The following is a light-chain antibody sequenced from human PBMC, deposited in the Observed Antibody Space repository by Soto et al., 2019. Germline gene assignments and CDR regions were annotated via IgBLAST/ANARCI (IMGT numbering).Light chain of an antibody. CDR3: AARDDSLNGAV. CDR1: SSNIGSNT. J-gene: IGLJ7*01. Sequence: QLVLTQPPSASGTPGQRVTISCYGSSSNIGSNTVNWYQQLPGTAPKLLIYRNNQRPSGVPDRFSGSKSGTSASLAISGLQSEDEADYYCAARDDSLNGAVFGGGTKLTVL. V-gene: IGLV1-44*01. CDR2: RNN.